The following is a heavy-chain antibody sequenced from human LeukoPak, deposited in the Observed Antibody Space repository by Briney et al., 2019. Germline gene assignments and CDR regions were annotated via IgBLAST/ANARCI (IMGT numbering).Heavy chain of an antibody. CDR1: GGSISSYY. J-gene: IGHJ3*02. D-gene: IGHD3-10*01. Sequence: ETLSLTCTVSGGSISSYYWSWIRPPAGKGLEWIGRIYTSGSTNYNPSLKSRVTMSVDTSKNQFSLKLSSVTAADTAVYYCAREEDYGSGTDSAFDIWGQGTMVTVSS. CDR2: IYTSGST. CDR3: AREEDYGSGTDSAFDI. V-gene: IGHV4-4*07.